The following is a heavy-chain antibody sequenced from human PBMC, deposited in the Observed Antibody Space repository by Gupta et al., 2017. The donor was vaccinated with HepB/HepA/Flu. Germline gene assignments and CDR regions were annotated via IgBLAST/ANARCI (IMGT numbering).Heavy chain of an antibody. CDR1: GFTFSTYS. V-gene: IGHV3-21*01. D-gene: IGHD1-26*01. CDR2: ISSSSDYI. CDR3: AREDQWEAWDY. J-gene: IGHJ4*02. Sequence: EVQLVESGGGLVKPGGSLRLSCAASGFTFSTYSIHWVRRAPGKGLEWVSSISSSSDYIYYADSVKGRFTISRDNAKNSLYLQMNSLRAEDTAVYYCAREDQWEAWDYWGQGTLVTVSS.